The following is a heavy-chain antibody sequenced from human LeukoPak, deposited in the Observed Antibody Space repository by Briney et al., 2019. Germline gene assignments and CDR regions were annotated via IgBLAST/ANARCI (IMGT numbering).Heavy chain of an antibody. CDR2: ISYDGSNK. D-gene: IGHD6-19*01. CDR1: GFTFSSYG. J-gene: IGHJ2*01. CDR3: ARDIAVAGTIWYFDL. V-gene: IGHV3-30*03. Sequence: GGSLRLSCAASGFTFSSYGMHWVRQAPGKGLEWVAVISYDGSNKYYADSVKGRFTISRDNSKNTLYLQMNSLRAEDTAVYYCARDIAVAGTIWYFDLWGRGTLVTVSS.